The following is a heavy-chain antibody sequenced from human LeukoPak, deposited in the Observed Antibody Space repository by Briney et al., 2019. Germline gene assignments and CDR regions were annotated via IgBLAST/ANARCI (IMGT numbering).Heavy chain of an antibody. Sequence: PGRSLRLSCAASGFTFSSYGMHWARQAPGKGLEWVAVIAYDGSNKYYADSVKGRYTISRDNAKNSLYLQMNSLRAEDTAVYYCARVGPWVNPDYYYYYMDVWGKGTTVTVSS. D-gene: IGHD1-14*01. CDR1: GFTFSSYG. V-gene: IGHV3-30*03. CDR2: IAYDGSNK. CDR3: ARVGPWVNPDYYYYYMDV. J-gene: IGHJ6*03.